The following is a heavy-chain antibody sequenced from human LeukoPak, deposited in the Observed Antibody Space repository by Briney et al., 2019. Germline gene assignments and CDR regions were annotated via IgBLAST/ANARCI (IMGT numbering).Heavy chain of an antibody. CDR3: ARETVDYSISSDAFDI. CDR2: IYYSGGT. Sequence: SETLSLTCTVSGGSISSYYWSWIRQPPGKGLEWIGYIYYSGGTSYNSSLKSRVTISVDTSKNQLSLKLSSVTAADTAMYYCARETVDYSISSDAFDIWGQGTMVTVSS. V-gene: IGHV4-59*01. CDR1: GGSISSYY. D-gene: IGHD6-6*01. J-gene: IGHJ3*02.